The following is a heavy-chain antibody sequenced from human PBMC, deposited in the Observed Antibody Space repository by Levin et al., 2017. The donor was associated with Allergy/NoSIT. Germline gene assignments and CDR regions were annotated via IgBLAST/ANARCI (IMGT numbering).Heavy chain of an antibody. V-gene: IGHV1-69*01. D-gene: IGHD6-13*01. CDR3: ARQKIAAAGNNWFDP. J-gene: IGHJ5*02. CDR1: GGTFSSYA. CDR2: IIPIFGTA. Sequence: KISCKASGGTFSSYAISWVRQAPGQGLEWMGGIIPIFGTANYAQKFQGRVTITADESTSTAYMELSSLRSEDTAVYYCARQKIAAAGNNWFDPWGQGTLVTVSS.